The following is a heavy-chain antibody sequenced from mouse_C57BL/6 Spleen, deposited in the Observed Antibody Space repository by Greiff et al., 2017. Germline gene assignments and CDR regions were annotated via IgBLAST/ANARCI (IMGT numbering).Heavy chain of an antibody. Sequence: EVHLVESGEGLVKPGGSLKLSCAASGFTFSSYAMSWVRQTPEKRLEWVAYISSGGDYIYYADTVKGRFTISRDNARNTLYLQMSSLKSEDTAMYYCTRDRYYGSRNAMDYWGQGTSVTVSS. CDR2: ISSGGDYI. CDR1: GFTFSSYA. CDR3: TRDRYYGSRNAMDY. J-gene: IGHJ4*01. D-gene: IGHD1-1*01. V-gene: IGHV5-9-1*02.